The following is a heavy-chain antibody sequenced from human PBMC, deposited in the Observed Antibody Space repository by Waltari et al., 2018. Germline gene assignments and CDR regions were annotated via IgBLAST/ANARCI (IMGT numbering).Heavy chain of an antibody. J-gene: IGHJ3*02. CDR3: ARSLLWRGAFDI. D-gene: IGHD3-10*01. V-gene: IGHV4-34*12. CDR2: IIHSGSP. Sequence: QVQLQQWGAGLLKPSETLSLTCAVSGGSFSTYYWSWIRQPPGKGLEWIGEIIHSGSPTSNSSLKSRVTISVDTSKNQFSLKLSSLTAADTAVYYCARSLLWRGAFDIWGQGTMVTVSS. CDR1: GGSFSTYY.